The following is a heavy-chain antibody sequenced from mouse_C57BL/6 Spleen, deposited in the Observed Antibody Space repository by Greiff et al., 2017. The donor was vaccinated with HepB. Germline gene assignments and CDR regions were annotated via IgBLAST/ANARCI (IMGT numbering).Heavy chain of an antibody. D-gene: IGHD1-1*01. V-gene: IGHV1-69*01. CDR2: IDPSDSYT. CDR3: ARGTTVYAMDY. CDR1: GYTFTSYW. Sequence: QVQLQQPGAELVMPGASVKLSCKASGYTFTSYWMHWVKQRPGQGLEWIGEIDPSDSYTNYNQKFKGKSTLTVDKYSSTAYMQLSSLTSEDSAVYYCARGTTVYAMDYWGQGTSVTVSS. J-gene: IGHJ4*01.